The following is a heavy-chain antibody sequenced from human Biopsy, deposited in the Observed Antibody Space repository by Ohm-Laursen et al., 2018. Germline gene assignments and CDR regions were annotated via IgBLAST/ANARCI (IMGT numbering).Heavy chain of an antibody. CDR2: IYNTETT. Sequence: SQTLSLTCTVSGGSISSSTTYYWAWLRQPPGEGLEWIGIIYNTETTFYNPSLKSRVTISVDTSTNQFSLKVSSVTAADTALYFCARHPTGFWFDPWGHGTLVTVSS. CDR1: GGSISSSTTYY. J-gene: IGHJ5*02. V-gene: IGHV4-39*01. CDR3: ARHPTGFWFDP.